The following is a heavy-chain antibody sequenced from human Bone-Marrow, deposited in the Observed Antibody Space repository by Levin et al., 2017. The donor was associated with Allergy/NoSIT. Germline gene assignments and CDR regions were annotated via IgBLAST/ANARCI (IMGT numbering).Heavy chain of an antibody. CDR3: ARGRLTIGEFDP. CDR1: GGPMKSFY. D-gene: IGHD3-16*01. Sequence: KASETLSLTCTVSGGPMKSFYWSWIRQPPGKGLEWIAYIFFSGSTRYNPALESRFAISIDTSKNQFSLEVTAVTAADTAMYYWARGRLTIGEFDPWGQGTFVTVSS. CDR2: IFFSGST. J-gene: IGHJ5*02. V-gene: IGHV4-59*01.